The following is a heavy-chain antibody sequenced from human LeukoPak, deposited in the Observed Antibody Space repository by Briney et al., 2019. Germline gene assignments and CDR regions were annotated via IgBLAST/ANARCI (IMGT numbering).Heavy chain of an antibody. CDR2: ISGSGGST. J-gene: IGHJ4*02. CDR1: GFTFSSTW. V-gene: IGHV3-23*01. CDR3: MVGATHFDY. Sequence: GGSLRLSCAASGFTFSSTWMSWVRQAPGKGLEWASAISGSGGSTYYADSVKGRFTISRDNSKNTLYLQMNSLRAEDTAVYYCMVGATHFDYWGQGTLVTVSS. D-gene: IGHD1-26*01.